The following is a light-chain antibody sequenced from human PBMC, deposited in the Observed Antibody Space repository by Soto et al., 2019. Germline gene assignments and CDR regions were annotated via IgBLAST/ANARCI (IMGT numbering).Light chain of an antibody. V-gene: IGLV2-23*01. CDR2: EGN. Sequence: QSALTQPASVSGSPGQSITISCTGSISDVGSYGPVSWYQQHPGQVPKLIIYEGNRRPSGVSSRFSGSKSGNTASPTISGLQAEDEAEYYCCSYVGARTYVFGTGTKVTVL. CDR3: CSYVGARTYV. J-gene: IGLJ1*01. CDR1: ISDVGSYGP.